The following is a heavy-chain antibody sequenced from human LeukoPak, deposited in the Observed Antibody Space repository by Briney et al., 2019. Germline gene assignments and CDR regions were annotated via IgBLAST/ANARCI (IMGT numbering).Heavy chain of an antibody. V-gene: IGHV4-59*01. Sequence: SETLSLTCTVSTGSISSYYWSWIRQPPGKGLEWIGYIYSSGSTNYNPSLKSRVTISVDTSKNQFSLKLSSVTAADTAVYYCARPWHDSSIVGFDPWGQGTLVTVSS. CDR3: ARPWHDSSIVGFDP. CDR2: IYSSGST. D-gene: IGHD4-11*01. CDR1: TGSISSYY. J-gene: IGHJ5*02.